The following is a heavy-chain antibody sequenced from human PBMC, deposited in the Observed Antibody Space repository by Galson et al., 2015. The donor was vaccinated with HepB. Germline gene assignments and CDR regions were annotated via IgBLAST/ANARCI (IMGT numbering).Heavy chain of an antibody. CDR1: GFTFSSYW. V-gene: IGHV3-74*01. CDR2: INSDGSST. CDR3: ARAKDYEGFFDY. J-gene: IGHJ4*02. D-gene: IGHD4-17*01. Sequence: SLRLSCAASGFTFSSYWMHWVRQAPGKGLVWVSRINSDGSSTSYADSVKGRFTISRDNAKNTLYLQMNSLRAEDTAVYYCARAKDYEGFFDYWGQGTLVTVSS.